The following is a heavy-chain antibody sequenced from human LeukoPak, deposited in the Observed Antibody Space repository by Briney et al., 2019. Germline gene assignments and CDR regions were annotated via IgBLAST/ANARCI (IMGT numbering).Heavy chain of an antibody. CDR3: ARWDWGRWGSSGSPHFDY. Sequence: PSETLSLTCTVSGYSISSGYYWGWIRQPPGQGLEWIGSINHSGSTYYNPSLKSRVTISVDTSKNQFSLKLSSVTAADTAVYYCARWDWGRWGSSGSPHFDYWGQGTLVTVSS. CDR1: GYSISSGYY. J-gene: IGHJ4*02. CDR2: INHSGST. V-gene: IGHV4-38-2*02. D-gene: IGHD3-10*01.